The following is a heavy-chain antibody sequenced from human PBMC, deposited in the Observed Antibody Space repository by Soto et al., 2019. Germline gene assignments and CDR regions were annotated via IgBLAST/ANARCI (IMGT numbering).Heavy chain of an antibody. CDR1: GFTFSSYA. D-gene: IGHD6-6*01. CDR3: AKSITARPFDY. J-gene: IGHJ4*02. Sequence: EVQLLESGGGLVQPGGSLRLSCTASGFTFSSYAMSWVRQAPGKGLEWVSAISGSGGNTYYADSVKGRFTISRDNSKNTLYLQLNSLRAEDTAVYYCAKSITARPFDYWGQGALVTVSS. CDR2: ISGSGGNT. V-gene: IGHV3-23*01.